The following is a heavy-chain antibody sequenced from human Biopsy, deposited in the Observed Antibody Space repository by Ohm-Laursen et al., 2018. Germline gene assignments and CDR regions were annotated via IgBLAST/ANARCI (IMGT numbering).Heavy chain of an antibody. CDR1: GASVNTFDFY. Sequence: SDTLSLTCTVSGASVNTFDFYWAWIRQPPGKGLEWIGYIFYSGTTKYNPSLQRRVRLSLDTANNQFSLTLSSVSAADTSTNHFSLKVSSVTAADTALYFCARHPTGFWFDPWGHGTLVTVSS. CDR3: SLKVSSVTAADTALYFCARHPTGFWFDP. CDR2: IFYSGTT. V-gene: IGHV4-61*08. J-gene: IGHJ5*02. D-gene: IGHD3-3*01.